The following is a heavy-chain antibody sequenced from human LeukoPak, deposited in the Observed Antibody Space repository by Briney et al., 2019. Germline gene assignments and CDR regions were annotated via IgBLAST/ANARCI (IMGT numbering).Heavy chain of an antibody. CDR3: AKDREGLSSGYDLEYFDY. D-gene: IGHD5-12*01. Sequence: PAGSLRLSCAASGFTFSGYAMNWVRQAPGKGLEWVSAISGGGGTTYYADSVKGRFTISRDNSKNTLFLQMNSLRAEDTAVYYCAKDREGLSSGYDLEYFDYWGQGTLVTVSS. J-gene: IGHJ4*02. V-gene: IGHV3-23*01. CDR1: GFTFSGYA. CDR2: ISGGGGTT.